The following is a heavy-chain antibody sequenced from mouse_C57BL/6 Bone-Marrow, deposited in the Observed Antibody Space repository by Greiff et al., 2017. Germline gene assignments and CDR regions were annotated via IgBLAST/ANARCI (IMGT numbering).Heavy chain of an antibody. D-gene: IGHD1-2*01. V-gene: IGHV5-9*01. J-gene: IGHJ4*01. CDR2: ISGGGGNT. CDR3: ARHIPPINPGPLRDY. CDR1: GFTFSSYT. Sequence: EVQLVESGGGLVKPGGSLKLSCAASGFTFSSYTMSWVRQTPEKRLEWVATISGGGGNTYYPDRVTGRFTISRDNAKTTLYLQMSSLRSEATALSYCARHIPPINPGPLRDYWGQGTSVTVSA.